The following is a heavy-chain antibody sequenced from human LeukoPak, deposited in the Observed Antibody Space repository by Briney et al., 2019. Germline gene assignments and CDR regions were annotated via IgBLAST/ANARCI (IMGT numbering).Heavy chain of an antibody. V-gene: IGHV1-46*01. Sequence: SVKVSCKASGYIFINYGISWVRQAPGQGLEWMGIIHPSGGSTSYAQKFQGRVTMTRDTSTSTVYMELSSLRSEDTAVYYCARATDYIWGSYDYWGQGTLVTVSS. J-gene: IGHJ4*02. CDR1: GYIFINYG. D-gene: IGHD3-16*01. CDR3: ARATDYIWGSYDY. CDR2: IHPSGGST.